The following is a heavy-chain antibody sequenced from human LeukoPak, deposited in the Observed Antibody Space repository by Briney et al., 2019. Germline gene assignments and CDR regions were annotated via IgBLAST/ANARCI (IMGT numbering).Heavy chain of an antibody. CDR1: GYSISSGYY. CDR2: IYHSGST. Sequence: KPSETLSLTCAVSGYSISSGYYWGWIRQPPGKGLEWIGSIYHSGSTYYNPSLKSRVTISVDTSKNQFSLKLSSVTAADTAVYYCARVRTGGYSYGYHPNWFDPWGQGTLVTVSS. J-gene: IGHJ5*02. CDR3: ARVRTGGYSYGYHPNWFDP. V-gene: IGHV4-38-2*01. D-gene: IGHD5-18*01.